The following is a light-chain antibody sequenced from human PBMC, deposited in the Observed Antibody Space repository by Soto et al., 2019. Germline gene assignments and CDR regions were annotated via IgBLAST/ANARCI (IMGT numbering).Light chain of an antibody. Sequence: QSALTQPPSASGSPGQSVTISCTGTSSDVGGYNYVSWYQHHPGKAPKLMIYEVSKRPSGVPDRFSGSKSGNTASLTVSGLQPEDEADYYCSSYAGSNILFGGGTKLTVL. V-gene: IGLV2-8*01. CDR2: EVS. J-gene: IGLJ2*01. CDR3: SSYAGSNIL. CDR1: SSDVGGYNY.